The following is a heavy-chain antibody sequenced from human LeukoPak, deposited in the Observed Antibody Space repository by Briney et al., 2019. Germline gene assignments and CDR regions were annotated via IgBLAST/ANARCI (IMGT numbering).Heavy chain of an antibody. CDR2: IKQDESEK. CDR1: GFTFNSYW. CDR3: AELGITMIGGV. Sequence: PGGSLRLSCAASGFTFNSYWMSWVRQAPGKGLEWVATIKQDESEKYYVDSVKGRFTISRDNAKNSLYLQMNSLRAEDTAVYYCAELGITMIGGVWGKGTTVTISS. V-gene: IGHV3-7*01. J-gene: IGHJ6*04. D-gene: IGHD3-10*02.